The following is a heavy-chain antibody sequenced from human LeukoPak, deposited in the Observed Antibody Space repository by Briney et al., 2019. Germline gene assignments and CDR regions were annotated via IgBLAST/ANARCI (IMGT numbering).Heavy chain of an antibody. CDR2: IIPIFGSS. CDR1: GGTFNNYA. J-gene: IGHJ4*02. D-gene: IGHD3-10*01. Sequence: SVKVSCKASGGTFNNYAINWVRQAPGQGLEWMGGIIPIFGSSNYAQKFQGRVTLATDTSTSTAYMELRSLKSDDTAVYYCARDIGLVRGIIMAHWGQGTQVTVSS. CDR3: ARDIGLVRGIIMAH. V-gene: IGHV1-69*05.